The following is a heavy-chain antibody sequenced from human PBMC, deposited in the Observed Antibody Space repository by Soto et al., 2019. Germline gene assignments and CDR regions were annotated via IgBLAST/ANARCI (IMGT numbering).Heavy chain of an antibody. CDR1: GYTFTSYG. V-gene: IGHV1-18*01. D-gene: IGHD6-13*01. Sequence: GASVKVSCKASGYTFTSYGISWVRQAPGQGLEWMGWISAYNGNTNYAQKLQGRVTMTTDTSTSTAYMELRSLRSDDTAVYYCARVKQQLGIDYYYYYYGMDVWGQGTTVTVSS. CDR2: ISAYNGNT. J-gene: IGHJ6*02. CDR3: ARVKQQLGIDYYYYYYGMDV.